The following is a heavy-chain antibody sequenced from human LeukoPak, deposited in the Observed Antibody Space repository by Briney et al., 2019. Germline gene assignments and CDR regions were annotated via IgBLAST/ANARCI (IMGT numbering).Heavy chain of an antibody. V-gene: IGHV6-1*01. Sequence: SQTLPLTCAISGDSVSSNSAAWNWIRQSPSRGLEWLGRTYYRSKWYNDYAVSVKSRITINPDTSKNQFSLQLNSVTPEDTAVYYCARDIVVVVAATLYYYYGMDVWGQGTTVTVSS. D-gene: IGHD2-15*01. CDR1: GDSVSSNSAA. J-gene: IGHJ6*02. CDR3: ARDIVVVVAATLYYYYGMDV. CDR2: TYYRSKWYN.